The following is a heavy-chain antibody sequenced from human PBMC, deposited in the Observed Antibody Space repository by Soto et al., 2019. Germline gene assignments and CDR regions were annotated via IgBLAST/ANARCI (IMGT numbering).Heavy chain of an antibody. V-gene: IGHV3-30*18. CDR2: VSYDGSLK. CDR1: GFTFSRFG. Sequence: QVQLVESGGGVVHPGRSLRLSCAASGFTFSRFGIHWVRQAPGKGLEWVAVVSYDGSLKYYADSVKGRFTISRDNSKNTLYLQMNRLRPEDTALYSCAKDSDQLLFDYYYDGMDVWGQGTRVTVSS. D-gene: IGHD2-2*01. CDR3: AKDSDQLLFDYYYDGMDV. J-gene: IGHJ6*02.